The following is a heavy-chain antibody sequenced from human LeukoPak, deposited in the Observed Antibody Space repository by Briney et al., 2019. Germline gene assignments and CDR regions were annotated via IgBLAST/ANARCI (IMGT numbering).Heavy chain of an antibody. Sequence: QPGGSLRLSCAVSGVSFSGYAMHWVRQAPGKGLEWVGLIKYDASDEYYADSVKGRFTISRDDSRNTLYLQMTSLRAEDTAVYYCARGQSVGWEIGVCDFWGQGSLVTVAS. D-gene: IGHD1-26*01. CDR1: GVSFSGYA. CDR3: ARGQSVGWEIGVCDF. V-gene: IGHV3-33*01. CDR2: IKYDASDE. J-gene: IGHJ4*02.